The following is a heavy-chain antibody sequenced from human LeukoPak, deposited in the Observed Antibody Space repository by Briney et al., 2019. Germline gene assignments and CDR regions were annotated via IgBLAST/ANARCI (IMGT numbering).Heavy chain of an antibody. V-gene: IGHV3-7*05. J-gene: IGHJ5*02. CDR3: ARASEPWPPLT. CDR1: GFTFSDYW. CDR2: IKQDGSEK. D-gene: IGHD1-14*01. Sequence: GGSLRLSCAASGFTFSDYWMIWVRQAPGKGLEWVGNIKQDGSEKRYADSVRGLFSISRDNAQTSLYLQMNSLRADDTAVYYCARASEPWPPLTWGQGTLVTVSS.